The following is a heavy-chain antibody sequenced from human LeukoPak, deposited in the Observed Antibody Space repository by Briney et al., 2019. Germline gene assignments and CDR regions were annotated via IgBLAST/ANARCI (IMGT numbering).Heavy chain of an antibody. CDR2: ISAYNGNT. CDR1: GYTFTGYY. V-gene: IGHV1-18*04. J-gene: IGHJ6*03. Sequence: ASVKVSCKASGYTFTGYYMHWVRQAPGQGLEWMGWISAYNGNTNYAQKLQGRVTMTTDTSTSTAYMELRSLRSDDTAVYYCARAEWLGGAYYYYYYMDVWGKGTTVTVSS. D-gene: IGHD6-19*01. CDR3: ARAEWLGGAYYYYYYMDV.